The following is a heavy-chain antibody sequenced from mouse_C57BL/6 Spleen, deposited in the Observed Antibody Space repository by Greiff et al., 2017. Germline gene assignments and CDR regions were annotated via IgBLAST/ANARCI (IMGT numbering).Heavy chain of an antibody. CDR1: GFTFSSYA. CDR3: ARVYGDWFAY. D-gene: IGHD1-1*01. V-gene: IGHV5-4*01. J-gene: IGHJ3*01. Sequence: EVQLQESGGGLVKPGGSLKLSCAASGFTFSSYAMSWVRQTPEKRLEWVATISDGGSYTYYPDNVKGRFTISRDNAKNNLYLQMSHLKSEDTAMYYCARVYGDWFAYWGQGTLVTVSA. CDR2: ISDGGSYT.